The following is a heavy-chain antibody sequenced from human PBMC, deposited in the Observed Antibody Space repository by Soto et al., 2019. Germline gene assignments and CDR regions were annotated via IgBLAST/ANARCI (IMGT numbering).Heavy chain of an antibody. V-gene: IGHV3-74*01. CDR1: GFTFNSAW. D-gene: IGHD3-16*01. Sequence: EVQLVESGGGLVQPGGSLRLSCAASGFTFNSAWVHWVRQAPGKGLVWVSRINGDASSTNYADSVKGRFTISRDNAKNTMYLQMNSLRAEDTAIYYCGRDVWGPGNWGQGTLVTVSS. CDR2: INGDASST. CDR3: GRDVWGPGN. J-gene: IGHJ4*02.